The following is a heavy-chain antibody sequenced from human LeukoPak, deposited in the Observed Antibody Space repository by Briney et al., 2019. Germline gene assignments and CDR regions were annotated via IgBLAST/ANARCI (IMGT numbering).Heavy chain of an antibody. CDR1: GGSFSGYY. CDR3: ARPHSSSIDPDWFDP. CDR2: INHSGST. D-gene: IGHD6-6*01. V-gene: IGHV4-34*01. J-gene: IGHJ5*02. Sequence: SETLSLTCAVYGGSFSGYYWSWIRQPPGKGLEWIGEINHSGSTNYNPSLKSRVTISVDTSKNQFSLKLSSVTAADTAVYYRARPHSSSIDPDWFDPWGQGTLVTVSS.